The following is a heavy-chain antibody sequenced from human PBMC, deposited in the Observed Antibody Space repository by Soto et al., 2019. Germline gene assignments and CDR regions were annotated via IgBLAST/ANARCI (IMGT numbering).Heavy chain of an antibody. J-gene: IGHJ6*02. V-gene: IGHV3-30-3*01. Sequence: QAGGSLRLSCAASGFTFSSYAMHWVRQAPGKWLEWVAVISYDGSNKYYADSVKGRFTISRDNSKNTLYLQMNSLRAEDTAVYYCARDLGWLDPYYGMDVWGQGXTVTVYS. CDR2: ISYDGSNK. CDR3: ARDLGWLDPYYGMDV. CDR1: GFTFSSYA. D-gene: IGHD6-19*01.